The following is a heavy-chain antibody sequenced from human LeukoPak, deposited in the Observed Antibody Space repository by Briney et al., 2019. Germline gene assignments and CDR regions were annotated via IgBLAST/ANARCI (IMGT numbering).Heavy chain of an antibody. CDR1: GFTFSSYW. Sequence: GGSLRLSCAASGFTFSSYWMSWVRQAPGKGLEWVANIKQDGSEKYYVDSVKGRFTISRDNAKNSVYLHMNSLRAEDTAVYYCARDGSDSTGYYYALWSQGTLVTVSS. D-gene: IGHD3-22*01. J-gene: IGHJ4*02. V-gene: IGHV3-7*01. CDR3: ARDGSDSTGYYYAL. CDR2: IKQDGSEK.